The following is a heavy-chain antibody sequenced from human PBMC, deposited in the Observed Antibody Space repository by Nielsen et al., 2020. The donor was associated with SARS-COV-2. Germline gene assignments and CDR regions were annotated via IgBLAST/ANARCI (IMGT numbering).Heavy chain of an antibody. D-gene: IGHD3-22*01. Sequence: GGSLRLSCAASGFTFSSYAMHWVRQAPGKGLEWVAVISYDGGNKYYADSVKGRFTISRDNSKNTLYLQMNSLRAEDTAVYYCARAATWIVVVSPFDYWGQGTLVTVSS. CDR2: ISYDGGNK. J-gene: IGHJ4*02. CDR3: ARAATWIVVVSPFDY. V-gene: IGHV3-30*04. CDR1: GFTFSSYA.